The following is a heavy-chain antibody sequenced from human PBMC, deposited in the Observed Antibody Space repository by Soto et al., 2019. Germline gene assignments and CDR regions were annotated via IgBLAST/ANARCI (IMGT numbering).Heavy chain of an antibody. CDR3: ARELFGVVEKDAFDI. Sequence: GGSLRLSCAASGFTFSSYSMNWVRQAPGKGLEWVSYISSSSSTIYYADSVKGRFTISRDNAKNSLYLQMNGLGAEDTAGYYCARELFGVVEKDAFDIWGQGTMVTVSS. V-gene: IGHV3-48*01. D-gene: IGHD3-3*01. CDR1: GFTFSSYS. J-gene: IGHJ3*02. CDR2: ISSSSSTI.